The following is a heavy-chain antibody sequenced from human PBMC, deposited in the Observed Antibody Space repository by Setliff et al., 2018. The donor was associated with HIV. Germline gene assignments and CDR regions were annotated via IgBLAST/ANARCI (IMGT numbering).Heavy chain of an antibody. V-gene: IGHV4-4*02. J-gene: IGHJ4*02. Sequence: PSETLSLTCAVSGGSISSSNWWSWVRQPPGKGLEWIGEIYHSGSTNYNPSLKSRVTISVDTSKNQFSLKLSSVTAADTAVYYCASQDYDFWSGYYTWNYWGQGTLVTVSS. CDR2: IYHSGST. CDR3: ASQDYDFWSGYYTWNY. CDR1: GGSISSSNW. D-gene: IGHD3-3*01.